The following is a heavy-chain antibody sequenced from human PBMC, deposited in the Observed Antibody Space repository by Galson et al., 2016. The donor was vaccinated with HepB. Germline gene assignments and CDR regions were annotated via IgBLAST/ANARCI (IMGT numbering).Heavy chain of an antibody. D-gene: IGHD2-15*01. CDR1: GYTFTSRG. Sequence: SVKVSCKASGYTFTSRGISWVRQAHGQGLEWMGWISAYDGHTNYGQKLQDRLTMTTDTSTSTAYMELRSLRSDDTAVYYCARDQAPLPGDYWGQGTLVIVSS. J-gene: IGHJ4*02. CDR3: ARDQAPLPGDY. CDR2: ISAYDGHT. V-gene: IGHV1-18*01.